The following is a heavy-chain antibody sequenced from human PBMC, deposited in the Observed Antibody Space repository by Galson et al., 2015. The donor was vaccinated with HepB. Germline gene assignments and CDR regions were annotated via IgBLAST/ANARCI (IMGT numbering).Heavy chain of an antibody. Sequence: ETLSLTCAVYGGSFSGYYWSWIRQPPGKGLEWIGEINHSGSTNYNPSLKSRVTISVDTSKNQFSLKLSSVTAADTAVYYCARGGTDYYDSSGYYVDDAFDIWGQGTMVTVSS. D-gene: IGHD3-22*01. J-gene: IGHJ3*02. CDR3: ARGGTDYYDSSGYYVDDAFDI. CDR1: GGSFSGYY. V-gene: IGHV4-34*01. CDR2: INHSGST.